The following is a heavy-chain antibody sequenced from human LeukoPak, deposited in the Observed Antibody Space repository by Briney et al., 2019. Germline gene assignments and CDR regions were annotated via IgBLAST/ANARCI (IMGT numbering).Heavy chain of an antibody. Sequence: GGSLRLSCAASGFTFSSYWMSWVRRAPGKGLEWVANIKQDGSENYYVDSVKGRFTISRENAKNSLYLQMNSLRAEDTALYYCARDQGSGWYRAFDIWGQGTMDTVST. CDR1: GFTFSSYW. CDR2: IKQDGSEN. V-gene: IGHV3-7*01. J-gene: IGHJ3*02. D-gene: IGHD6-19*01. CDR3: ARDQGSGWYRAFDI.